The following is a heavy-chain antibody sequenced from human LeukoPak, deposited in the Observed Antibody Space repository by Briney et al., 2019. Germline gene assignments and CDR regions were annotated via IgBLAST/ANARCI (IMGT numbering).Heavy chain of an antibody. V-gene: IGHV3-21*01. D-gene: IGHD3-3*02. CDR3: ARDFFHSDISRPFDY. CDR2: IWSDSAEI. Sequence: GGSLRLSCAASGFIFSRYTINWVRQVPGKGLEWVSSIWSDSAEIHYADSVKGRFTISRDNAKDSLYLQMNSLRAEDSAVYYCARDFFHSDISRPFDYWGQGTLVTVSS. CDR1: GFIFSRYT. J-gene: IGHJ4*02.